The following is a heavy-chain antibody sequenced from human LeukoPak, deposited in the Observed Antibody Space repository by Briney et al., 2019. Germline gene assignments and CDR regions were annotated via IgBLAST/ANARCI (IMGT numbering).Heavy chain of an antibody. Sequence: PSETLSLTCTVSGGSISSYYWSWIRQPPGKGLEWIGYIYYSGSTNYNPSLKSRVTISVDTSKNQFSLKLSSVTAADTAVYYCARGYSSSWFPQQSSNWFDPWGQGTLVTVSS. D-gene: IGHD6-13*01. CDR3: ARGYSSSWFPQQSSNWFDP. J-gene: IGHJ5*02. V-gene: IGHV4-59*12. CDR2: IYYSGST. CDR1: GGSISSYY.